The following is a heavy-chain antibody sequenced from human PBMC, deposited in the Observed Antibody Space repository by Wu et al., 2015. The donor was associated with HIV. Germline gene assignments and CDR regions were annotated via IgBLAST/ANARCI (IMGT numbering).Heavy chain of an antibody. V-gene: IGHV1-69*13. CDR3: ARTDGLVDGGNSGYDY. CDR2: IIPIFGTA. D-gene: IGHD4-23*01. J-gene: IGHJ4*02. Sequence: QVQLVQSGAEVKKPGSSVKVSCKASGGTFSSYAINWVRQAPGQGLEWMGKIIPIFGTANYAQKFQGRVTITADESTSTAYMELSSLRSEDTAVYYCARTDGLVDGGNSGYDYWGQGTLGHRSPQ. CDR1: GGTFSSYA.